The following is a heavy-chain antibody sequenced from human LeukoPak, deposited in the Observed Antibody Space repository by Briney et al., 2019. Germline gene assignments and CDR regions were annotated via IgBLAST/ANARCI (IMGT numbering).Heavy chain of an antibody. Sequence: GGSVRLSCVASVFTFSYYTMNWARQAPWKGLEWISYIRSSDGTVSYADSVKGRFTISTDTAKNSLFLQVNSLSAEDTAVYYCARDHAYAFDIWGQGTMVTVSS. V-gene: IGHV3-48*01. CDR3: ARDHAYAFDI. J-gene: IGHJ3*02. CDR2: IRSSDGTV. CDR1: VFTFSYYT.